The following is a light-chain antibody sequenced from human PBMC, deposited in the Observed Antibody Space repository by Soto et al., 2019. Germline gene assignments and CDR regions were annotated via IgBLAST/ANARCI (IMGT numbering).Light chain of an antibody. CDR3: SSYTPTRSYV. CDR1: SNDIGGYDY. Sequence: QSVPTQPASVSGSPGQSITISCTGTSNDIGGYDYVSWYQQYPGKAPKLMIYEIRSRPSGVSNRFSGSKSGSTASLTISGLQPEDEADYYCSSYTPTRSYVFGTGTKLTVL. CDR2: EIR. V-gene: IGLV2-14*01. J-gene: IGLJ1*01.